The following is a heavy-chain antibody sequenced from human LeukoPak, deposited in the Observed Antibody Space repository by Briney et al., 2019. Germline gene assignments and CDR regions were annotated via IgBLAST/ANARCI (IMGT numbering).Heavy chain of an antibody. CDR1: GFTFNNYG. V-gene: IGHV3-23*01. D-gene: IGHD6-13*01. CDR2: ISGTGGST. Sequence: GGSLRLSCAASGFTFNNYGMSWVRQAPGKGLEWVSSISGTGGSTYYADSVKGRFTISRDNSKNTLYLQMNSLRAEDTAVYYCAKVPSSPRVAYCYYYMDVWGKGTTVTVSS. J-gene: IGHJ6*03. CDR3: AKVPSSPRVAYCYYYMDV.